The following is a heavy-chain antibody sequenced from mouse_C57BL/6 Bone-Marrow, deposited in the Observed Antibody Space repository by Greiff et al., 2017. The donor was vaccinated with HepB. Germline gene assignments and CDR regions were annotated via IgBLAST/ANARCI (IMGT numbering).Heavy chain of an antibody. CDR1: GYSFTSGYY. Sequence: ESGPGLVKPSQSLSLTCSVTGYSFTSGYYWNWIRQFPGNKREWMGYISYDGSNNYNPSLKNRISITRDTSKNQFFLKLNSVTTEDTATYYCARGIYYAMDYWGQGTSVTVSS. J-gene: IGHJ4*01. CDR3: ARGIYYAMDY. CDR2: ISYDGSN. V-gene: IGHV3-6*01.